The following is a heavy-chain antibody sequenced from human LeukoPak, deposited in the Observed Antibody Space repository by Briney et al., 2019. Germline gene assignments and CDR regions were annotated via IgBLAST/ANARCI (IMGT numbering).Heavy chain of an antibody. CDR2: IYYSGST. V-gene: IGHV4-39*01. CDR1: GGSISSSCYY. J-gene: IGHJ3*02. Sequence: PSETLSLTCTVSGGSISSSCYYWGWIRQPPGKGLEWIGSIYYSGSTYYNPSLKSRVTISVDTSKNQFSLKLSSVTAADTAVYYCARQSGYSSGWYGPKGAFDIWGQGTMVTVSS. D-gene: IGHD6-19*01. CDR3: ARQSGYSSGWYGPKGAFDI.